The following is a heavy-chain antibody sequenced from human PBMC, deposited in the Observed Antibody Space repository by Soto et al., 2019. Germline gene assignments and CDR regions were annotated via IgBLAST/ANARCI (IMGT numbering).Heavy chain of an antibody. CDR2: IWYDGSNK. J-gene: IGHJ2*01. CDR1: GFTFSNYG. Sequence: QVQLVESGAGVVQPGRSLRLSCAASGFTFSNYGMHWVRQAPGKGLEWVAVIWYDGSNKYYADSVKGRFTISRDNSKNTLYLQMNSLRTEDMAVYFCARGWYCGGDCYEWYFDLWGRGTLVTVSS. V-gene: IGHV3-33*01. D-gene: IGHD2-21*02. CDR3: ARGWYCGGDCYEWYFDL.